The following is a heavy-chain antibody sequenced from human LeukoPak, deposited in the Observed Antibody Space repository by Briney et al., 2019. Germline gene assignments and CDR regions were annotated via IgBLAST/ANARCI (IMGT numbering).Heavy chain of an antibody. CDR1: GYSFTNYW. CDR2: IYPGDSDT. D-gene: IGHD2-21*02. CDR3: AASVLVTAWDY. Sequence: GESLKISCKGSGYSFTNYWIGWVRQMPGKGLEWMGIIYPGDSDTRYSPSFQGQVTISADKSISTAYVQWSSLKASDTAMYYCAASVLVTAWDYWGQGTLVTVSS. V-gene: IGHV5-51*01. J-gene: IGHJ4*02.